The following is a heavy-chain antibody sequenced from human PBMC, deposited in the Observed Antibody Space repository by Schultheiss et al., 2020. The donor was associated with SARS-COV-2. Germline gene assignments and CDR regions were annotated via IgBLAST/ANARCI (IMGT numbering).Heavy chain of an antibody. J-gene: IGHJ4*02. CDR3: ARAYGDYFVNFYY. CDR1: GSSIRTSSYY. V-gene: IGHV4-39*02. CDR2: LYYTGST. D-gene: IGHD4-17*01. Sequence: SETLSLTCTVSGSSIRTSSYYWGWIRQSPGKGLEWIGSLYYTGSTSYNPSVNGRGTLSMDTSKNHFSLKLSSLTAADTAVYYCARAYGDYFVNFYYWGQGTLVTVSS.